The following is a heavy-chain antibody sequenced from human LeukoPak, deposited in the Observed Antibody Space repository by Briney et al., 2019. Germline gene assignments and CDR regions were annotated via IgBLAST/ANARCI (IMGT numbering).Heavy chain of an antibody. D-gene: IGHD4-17*01. V-gene: IGHV3-21*01. CDR2: ISISSSYT. J-gene: IGHJ4*02. Sequence: GGSLRLSCAASGFTFSSYNMNWVRRAPGKGLQWVSSISISSSYTYYADSVKGRFTISRDNAKNSLYLQMNSLRAEDTAVYYCAREFGDYAYWGQGTLVTVSS. CDR3: AREFGDYAY. CDR1: GFTFSSYN.